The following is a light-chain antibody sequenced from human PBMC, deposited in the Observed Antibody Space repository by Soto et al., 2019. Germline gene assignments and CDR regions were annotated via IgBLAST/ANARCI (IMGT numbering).Light chain of an antibody. CDR3: AAWDDSLNGLYV. CDR2: SNN. V-gene: IGLV1-44*01. CDR1: SPHIGSNT. Sequence: SVLTQPPSASGTPGQRVTISCSGSSPHIGSNTVNWYQQLPGTAPKLLIYSNNQRPSGVPDRFSGSKSGTSASLAISGLQSEDEADYYCAAWDDSLNGLYVFGTGTKVTVL. J-gene: IGLJ1*01.